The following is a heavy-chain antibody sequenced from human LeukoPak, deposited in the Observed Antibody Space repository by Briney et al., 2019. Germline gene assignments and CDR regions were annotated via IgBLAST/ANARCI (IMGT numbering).Heavy chain of an antibody. D-gene: IGHD2-15*01. CDR3: ARDVAPNWFDP. Sequence: PSETLSLTCTVSGGSVSSGSYYWRWIRQPPGKGLEWIVYIYYSGSTNYNPSLKSRVTISVDTSKNQFSLKLSSVTAADTAVYYCARDVAPNWFDPWGQGTLVTVSS. V-gene: IGHV4-61*01. J-gene: IGHJ5*02. CDR2: IYYSGST. CDR1: GGSVSSGSYY.